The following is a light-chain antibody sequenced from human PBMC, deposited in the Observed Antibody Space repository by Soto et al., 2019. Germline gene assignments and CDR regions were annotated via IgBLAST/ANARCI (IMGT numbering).Light chain of an antibody. CDR1: KTINNY. CDR2: HAS. Sequence: DIQMTQSPSSLSASVGDRVTITCRASKTINNYLNWYRQKPGKAPQVLIYHASNLQSGVPSRFSGSGSGTEFTLTISSLQPDDFATYYCQQYNSYSFGQGTKVDIK. CDR3: QQYNSYS. V-gene: IGKV1-5*01. J-gene: IGKJ1*01.